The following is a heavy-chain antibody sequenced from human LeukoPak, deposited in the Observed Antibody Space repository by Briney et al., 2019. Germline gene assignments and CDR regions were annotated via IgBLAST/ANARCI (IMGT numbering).Heavy chain of an antibody. CDR1: GGSFSGYY. CDR2: INHSGST. D-gene: IGHD3-9*01. V-gene: IGHV4-34*01. J-gene: IGHJ6*02. Sequence: ASETLSLTCAVYGGSFSGYYWSWIRQPPGKGLEWIGEINHSGSTNYNPSLKSRVTISVDPSKNQFSLRLTSVTAADTAVYYCARSQTGRYFDWDRLQPIPEPEYSYAMDVWGQGTTVTVSS. CDR3: ARSQTGRYFDWDRLQPIPEPEYSYAMDV.